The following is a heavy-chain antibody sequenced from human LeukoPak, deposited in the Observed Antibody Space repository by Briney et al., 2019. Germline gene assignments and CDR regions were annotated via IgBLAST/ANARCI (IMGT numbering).Heavy chain of an antibody. D-gene: IGHD5-18*01. CDR2: ISSDGSNK. J-gene: IGHJ4*02. V-gene: IGHV3-30*18. CDR3: AKGGYSYGYIDY. Sequence: GGSLRLSCAASGLTFSTYAMHWVRQAPGKGLEWVAPISSDGSNKNYADSVKGRFTISRDNSKKTVYLQMNSLRTEDTAVYYCAKGGYSYGYIDYWGQGTLVTVSS. CDR1: GLTFSTYA.